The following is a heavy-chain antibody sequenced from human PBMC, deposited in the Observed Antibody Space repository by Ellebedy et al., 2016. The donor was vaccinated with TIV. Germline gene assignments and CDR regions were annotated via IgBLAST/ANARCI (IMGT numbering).Heavy chain of an antibody. V-gene: IGHV1-69*13. CDR3: ARGGAYYHRYFDD. J-gene: IGHJ4*02. CDR2: ITGMFRTV. CDR1: GGTFNSHA. D-gene: IGHD3-3*02. Sequence: SVKVSCKASGGTFNSHAISWVRQAPGQGLEWMGGITGMFRTVNYAQKFQGRVTITADEFMTPAYMELSSLRSEDTAVYYCARGGAYYHRYFDDWGQGTLVTVSS.